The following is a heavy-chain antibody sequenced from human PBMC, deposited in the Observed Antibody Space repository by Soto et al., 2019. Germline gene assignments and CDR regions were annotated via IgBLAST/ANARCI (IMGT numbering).Heavy chain of an antibody. CDR3: ARQAAMVNHWFDP. CDR1: GGSICSGAYY. J-gene: IGHJ5*02. D-gene: IGHD5-18*01. CDR2: IFYSGNT. V-gene: IGHV4-39*01. Sequence: SETLSLTCTVSGGSICSGAYYWGWLRQSPGKGLEWIGSIFYSGNTYYNPSLRSRVTNSVDTSKNQLSLRLTSVTAADTAVYYCARQAAMVNHWFDPWGQGTLVTVSS.